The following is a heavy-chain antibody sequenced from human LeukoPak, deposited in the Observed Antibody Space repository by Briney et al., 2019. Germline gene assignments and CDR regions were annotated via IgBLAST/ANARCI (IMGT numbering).Heavy chain of an antibody. CDR3: ARESYWGSSLKGFDP. Sequence: GGSLRLSCTASGFSFTSYSLNWVRQAPGRGLEWVSYIDKTSTNIYYADSVKGRFTISRDNARNSLYLQMNSLRDEDTAMYYCARESYWGSSLKGFDPWGQGTLVTVSS. V-gene: IGHV3-48*02. CDR2: IDKTSTNI. D-gene: IGHD7-27*01. J-gene: IGHJ5*02. CDR1: GFSFTSYS.